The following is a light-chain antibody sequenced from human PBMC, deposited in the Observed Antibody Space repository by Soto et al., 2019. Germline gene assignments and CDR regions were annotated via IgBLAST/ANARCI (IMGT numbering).Light chain of an antibody. CDR2: DAS. CDR1: QSVGSS. V-gene: IGKV3-11*01. J-gene: IGKJ1*01. CDR3: QQRGSWPWT. Sequence: EILLTQSPATLSLSPGERATLSCRASQSVGSSLAWYQQKPGQAPRLLIYDASNRATGIPGRFSGSGSGTDFTLTISNLEPEDFAVYYCQQRGSWPWTFGQGAKVEIK.